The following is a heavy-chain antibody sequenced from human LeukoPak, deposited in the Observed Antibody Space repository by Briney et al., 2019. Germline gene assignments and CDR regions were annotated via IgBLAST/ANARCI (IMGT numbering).Heavy chain of an antibody. D-gene: IGHD2-21*01. CDR2: IHHSGNT. CDR3: VRWQYCGGNCFFSAFDI. Sequence: SETLSLXCTVSGGSISSSYWSWIRQSPGKGLECIGYIHHSGNTNSSPPLKSRVTISVDTPNNQFSLKLNSVTAADTAVYYCVRWQYCGGNCFFSAFDIWSQGTMVTVSS. J-gene: IGHJ3*02. V-gene: IGHV4-59*01. CDR1: GGSISSSY.